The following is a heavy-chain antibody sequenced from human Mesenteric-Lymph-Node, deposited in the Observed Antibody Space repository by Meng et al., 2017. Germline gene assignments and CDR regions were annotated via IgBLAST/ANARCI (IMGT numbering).Heavy chain of an antibody. D-gene: IGHD2-21*02. J-gene: IGHJ4*02. CDR2: IYHSGST. V-gene: IGHV4-4*02. Sequence: QGQLPESGPGLVKPSGTLSLTCAVSGGSLSSRNWWSWVRQPPGKGLEWIGEIYHSGSTNYNPSLKSRVTISVDKSKNQFSLKLSSVTAADTAVYYCARAVYCGGDCYPFDYWGQGTLVTVSS. CDR3: ARAVYCGGDCYPFDY. CDR1: GGSLSSRNW.